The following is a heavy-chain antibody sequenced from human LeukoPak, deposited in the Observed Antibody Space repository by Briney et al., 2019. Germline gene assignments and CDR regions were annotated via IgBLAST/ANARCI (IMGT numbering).Heavy chain of an antibody. J-gene: IGHJ4*01. Sequence: PGGSLRLSCAASGFTFSSYTMNWVRQAPGKGLEWVSSIAGSSGYISYADSVKGRFTISRANAKKSLYLQMTSLTAEDTAVYYCASDRGAYCGGDCYLGFDYWGRGTLVTVSS. CDR2: IAGSSGYI. CDR3: ASDRGAYCGGDCYLGFDY. D-gene: IGHD2-21*02. CDR1: GFTFSSYT. V-gene: IGHV3-21*01.